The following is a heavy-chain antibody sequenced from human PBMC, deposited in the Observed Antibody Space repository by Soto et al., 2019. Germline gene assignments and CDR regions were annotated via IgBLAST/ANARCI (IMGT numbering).Heavy chain of an antibody. D-gene: IGHD3-22*01. CDR3: ARGAYYYDSSGYHNYYYYYGMDV. V-gene: IGHV4-39*01. Sequence: PSETLSLTCTVSGGSISSSSYYWGWIRQPPGKGLEWIGSIYYSGSTYYNPSLKSRVTISVDTSKNQFSLKLSSVTAADTAVYYCARGAYYYDSSGYHNYYYYYGMDVWGQGTTVTVSS. CDR1: GGSISSSSYY. CDR2: IYYSGST. J-gene: IGHJ6*02.